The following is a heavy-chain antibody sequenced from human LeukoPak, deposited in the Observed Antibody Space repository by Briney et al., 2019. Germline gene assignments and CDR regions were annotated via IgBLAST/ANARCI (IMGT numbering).Heavy chain of an antibody. D-gene: IGHD1-26*01. CDR3: ARDLELSTAPYYFDY. CDR1: GFTFSSYW. CDR2: IKQDGSEK. J-gene: IGHJ4*02. Sequence: GGSLRLSCAASGFTFSSYWMSWVRQAPGKGLEWVANIKQDGSEKYYVDSVKGRFTISRDNAKNSLYLQMNSLRAEDTAVYYCARDLELSTAPYYFDYWGQGTLVTVSS. V-gene: IGHV3-7*01.